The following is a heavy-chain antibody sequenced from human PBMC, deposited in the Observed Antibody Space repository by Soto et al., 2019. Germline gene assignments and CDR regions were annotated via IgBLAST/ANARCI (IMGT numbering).Heavy chain of an antibody. CDR1: GYSFTSYW. CDR2: IDPSDSYT. D-gene: IGHD2-15*01. CDR3: ARQGLPGSGYYYHYGMDV. J-gene: IGHJ6*02. V-gene: IGHV5-10-1*01. Sequence: GESLKISCKGSGYSFTSYWISWVRQMPGKGLEWMGRIDPSDSYTNYSPSFQGHVTISADKSISTAYLQCSSLKASDTAMYYCARQGLPGSGYYYHYGMDVWGQGTTVTVS.